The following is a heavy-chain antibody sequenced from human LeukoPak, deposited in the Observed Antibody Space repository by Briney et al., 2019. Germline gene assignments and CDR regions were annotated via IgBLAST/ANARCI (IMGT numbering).Heavy chain of an antibody. CDR2: IYYSGTT. V-gene: IGHV4-39*01. CDR3: ARQWPTAFDY. CDR1: GGSISSSNYY. D-gene: IGHD1-26*01. J-gene: IGHJ4*02. Sequence: PSETLSLTCTVSGGSISSSNYYWGWIRQPPGKGLEWIGRIYYSGTTYYNLSLKSRVTISIDTSKNQFSLKLRSVTAADTAVYYCARQWPTAFDYWGQGTLVTVSS.